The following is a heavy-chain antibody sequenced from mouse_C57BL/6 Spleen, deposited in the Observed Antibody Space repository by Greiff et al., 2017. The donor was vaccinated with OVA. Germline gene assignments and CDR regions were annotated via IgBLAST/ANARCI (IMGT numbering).Heavy chain of an antibody. V-gene: IGHV5-16*01. Sequence: DVQLVESEGGLVQPGSSMKLSCTASGFTFSDYYMAWVRQVPEKGLEWVANINYDGSSTYYLDSLKSRFIISRDNAKNILYLQMSSLKSEDTATDYCARDGYYGRREAMDYWGQGTSVTVSS. CDR3: ARDGYYGRREAMDY. CDR1: GFTFSDYY. D-gene: IGHD1-1*01. CDR2: INYDGSST. J-gene: IGHJ4*01.